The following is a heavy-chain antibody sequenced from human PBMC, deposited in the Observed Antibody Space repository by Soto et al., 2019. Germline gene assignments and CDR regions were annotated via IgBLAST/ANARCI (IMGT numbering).Heavy chain of an antibody. D-gene: IGHD3-16*02. CDR2: INPNSGGT. Sequence: ASGKVSCKASGYTFTGYYMHWVRQAPGQGLEWMGWINPNSGGTNYDQKFQGWVTMTRDTSISTAYMALRRLRSDDTAVSYCARSGPPAAYIVPHNPYYYGMDVWGQGTTVTVSS. V-gene: IGHV1-2*04. CDR1: GYTFTGYY. CDR3: ARSGPPAAYIVPHNPYYYGMDV. J-gene: IGHJ6*02.